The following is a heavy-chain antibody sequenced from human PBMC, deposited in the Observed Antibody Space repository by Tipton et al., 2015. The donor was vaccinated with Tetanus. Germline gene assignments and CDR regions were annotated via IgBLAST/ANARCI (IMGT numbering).Heavy chain of an antibody. Sequence: VQLVQSGGGLIQPGGSLRLSCAASGFTVSSNYMSWVRQAPGKGLEWVSVIYSGGSTYYADSVKGRFTISRDNSKNKLYLQMNSLRAEDTAVYYCARDLVYVGYYGSGSYSSRQGDPDYYYYYGTDVWGQGTTVTVSS. V-gene: IGHV3-53*01. J-gene: IGHJ6*02. CDR3: ARDLVYVGYYGSGSYSSRQGDPDYYYYYGTDV. D-gene: IGHD3-10*01. CDR1: GFTVSSNY. CDR2: IYSGGST.